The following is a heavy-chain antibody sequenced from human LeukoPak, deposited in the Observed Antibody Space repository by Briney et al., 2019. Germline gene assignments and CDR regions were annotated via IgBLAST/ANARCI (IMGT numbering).Heavy chain of an antibody. D-gene: IGHD6-13*01. CDR1: GGSISSYY. CDR2: IYYSGST. Sequence: PSETLSFTCTVSGGSISSYYWSWIRQPPGKGLEWIGYIYYSGSTDYNPSLKSRVTISVDTSKNQFSLKLSSVTAADTAVYYCARAGYSSSWYYFDYWGQGTLVTVSS. J-gene: IGHJ4*02. V-gene: IGHV4-59*01. CDR3: ARAGYSSSWYYFDY.